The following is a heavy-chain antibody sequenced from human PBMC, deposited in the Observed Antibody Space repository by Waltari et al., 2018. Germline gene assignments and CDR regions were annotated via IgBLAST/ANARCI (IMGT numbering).Heavy chain of an antibody. Sequence: EVQLVESGGGLVKPGGSLRLSCAASGFTFSSYSMHWARQAPGKGLEWVSSISSASSYIYYADSVKGRFTIARDNAKNSLYLQMNSLRAEDTAVYYCARDKPDSSPDYWGQGTLVTVSS. CDR1: GFTFSSYS. D-gene: IGHD6-19*01. J-gene: IGHJ4*02. CDR3: ARDKPDSSPDY. V-gene: IGHV3-21*01. CDR2: ISSASSYI.